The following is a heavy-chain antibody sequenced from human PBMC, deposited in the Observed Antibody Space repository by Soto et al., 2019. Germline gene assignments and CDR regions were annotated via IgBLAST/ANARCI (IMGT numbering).Heavy chain of an antibody. CDR1: GFTFSSYW. J-gene: IGHJ2*01. CDR2: INSDGSST. Sequence: GGSLRLSCAASGFTFSSYWMHWVRQAPGKGLVWVSRINSDGSSTSYADSVKGRFTISRDNAKNTLYLQMNRLRAEDTAVYYCARAGTGDGDWYFDLWGRGTLVTVSS. D-gene: IGHD7-27*01. V-gene: IGHV3-74*01. CDR3: ARAGTGDGDWYFDL.